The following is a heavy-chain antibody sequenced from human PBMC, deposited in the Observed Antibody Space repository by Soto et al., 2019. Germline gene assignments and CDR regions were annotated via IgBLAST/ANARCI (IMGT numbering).Heavy chain of an antibody. CDR1: GGSISSGGYY. CDR2: IYYSGST. J-gene: IGHJ4*02. CDR3: ARRYGGNFDY. V-gene: IGHV4-31*03. Sequence: SETLSLTCTVSGGSISSGGYYWSWIRQHPGKGLEWIGYIYYSGSTYYKPSLKSRVTISVDTSKNQFSLKLSSVTAADTAVYYCARRYGGNFDYWGQGTLVTVS. D-gene: IGHD2-15*01.